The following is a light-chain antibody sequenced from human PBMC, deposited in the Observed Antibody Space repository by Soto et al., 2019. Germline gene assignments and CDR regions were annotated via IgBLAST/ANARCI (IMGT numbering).Light chain of an antibody. CDR3: AAWDYNLNAYV. V-gene: IGLV1-47*02. Sequence: QSVLTQPPSASSTPGQTVTISCSGSTSNIGTFYVYWYQHLPGTAPKLLIYLGDQRASGVSDRFSGSKSGTSASLAINGLRSDDEADYYCAAWDYNLNAYVFGSGTQLTVL. CDR1: TSNIGTFY. CDR2: LGD. J-gene: IGLJ7*01.